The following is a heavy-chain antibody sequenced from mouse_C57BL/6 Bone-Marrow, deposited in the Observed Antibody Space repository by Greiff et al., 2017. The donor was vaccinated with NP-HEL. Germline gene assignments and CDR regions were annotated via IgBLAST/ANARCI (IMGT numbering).Heavy chain of an antibody. J-gene: IGHJ3*01. CDR1: GFTFSDYY. CDR3: TRHDGYYGGLAY. V-gene: IGHV5-12*01. Sequence: EVKLVESGGGLVQPGGSLKLSCAASGFTFSDYYMYWVRQTLEKRLEWVAYISNGGGSTYYPDTVKGRFPISSDHAKNTLYLQMSRLKAENTAMYCCTRHDGYYGGLAYWGQGTLVTVSA. CDR2: ISNGGGST. D-gene: IGHD2-3*01.